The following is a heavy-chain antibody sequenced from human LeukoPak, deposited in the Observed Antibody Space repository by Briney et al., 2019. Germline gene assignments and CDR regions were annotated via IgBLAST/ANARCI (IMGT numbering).Heavy chain of an antibody. CDR2: IYPGDSDT. CDR1: GYSFTSYW. D-gene: IGHD3-10*01. V-gene: IGHV5-51*01. Sequence: GESLKISCKGSGYSFTSYWIGWVRQMPGKGLEWMGIIYPGDSDTRYSPSFQGQVAISADKSVSTAYLQWSSLKASDTAMYYCARLTMVRGVIIESYWGQGTLVTVSS. CDR3: ARLTMVRGVIIESY. J-gene: IGHJ4*02.